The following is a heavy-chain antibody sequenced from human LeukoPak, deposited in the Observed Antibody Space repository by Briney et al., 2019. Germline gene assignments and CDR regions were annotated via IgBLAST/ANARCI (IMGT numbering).Heavy chain of an antibody. CDR1: GFTFSSHG. D-gene: IGHD4-17*01. V-gene: IGHV3-64*04. CDR3: ARADYGDYGGYYFDY. CDR2: IGHDGTET. J-gene: IGHJ4*02. Sequence: GGSLRLSCSASGFTFSSHGFHWVRQSPGKGLEHVSAIGHDGTETYYADSVKGRFTISRDNSKNSLYLQMNSLRAEDTAVYFCARADYGDYGGYYFDYWGQGTLVTVSS.